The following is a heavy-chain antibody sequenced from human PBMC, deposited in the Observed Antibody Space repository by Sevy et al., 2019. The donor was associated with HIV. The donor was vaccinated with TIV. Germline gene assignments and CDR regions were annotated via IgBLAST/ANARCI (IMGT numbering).Heavy chain of an antibody. D-gene: IGHD5-12*01. Sequence: GGSLRLSCTTSGFIFGDYAMSWFRQAPGKGLEWVGFIRSKAYGGTTEFAACVKGRFTMSRDDPKSIAYLQMNGLKIEETDVYYCTRGPVTTRGFNFYYYMDVWGRGTTVTVSS. CDR1: GFIFGDYA. V-gene: IGHV3-49*03. CDR3: TRGPVTTRGFNFYYYMDV. CDR2: IRSKAYGGTT. J-gene: IGHJ6*03.